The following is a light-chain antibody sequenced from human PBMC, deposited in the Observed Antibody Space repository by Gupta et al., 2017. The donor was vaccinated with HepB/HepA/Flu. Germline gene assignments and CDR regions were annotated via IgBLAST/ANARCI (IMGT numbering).Light chain of an antibody. CDR1: QSVSTY. CDR2: DVS. V-gene: IGKV3-11*01. CDR3: QQRCNWPLT. J-gene: IGKJ4*01. Sequence: EIVLTQSPATLSLSPGERATLSCRASQSVSTYLAWYQQKPGQAPRLLIYDVSNRATGIPARFSGSGSGTDFTLTISSLEPEDFAIYYCQQRCNWPLTFGGGTKVEIK.